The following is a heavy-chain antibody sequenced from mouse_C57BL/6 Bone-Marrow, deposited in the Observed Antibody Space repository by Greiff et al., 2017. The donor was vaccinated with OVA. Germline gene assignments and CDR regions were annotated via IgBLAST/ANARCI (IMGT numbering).Heavy chain of an antibody. CDR2: FHPYNDDT. CDR1: GYTFTTYP. Sequence: QVQLKESGAELVKPGASVKMSCKASGYTFTTYPIEWMKQNHGKSLEWIGNFHPYNDDTKYNEKFKGKATLTVEKSSSTVYLELSRLTSDDSAVYYCARPIYYYGSSYRDAMDYWGQGTSVTVSS. D-gene: IGHD1-1*01. CDR3: ARPIYYYGSSYRDAMDY. V-gene: IGHV1-47*01. J-gene: IGHJ4*01.